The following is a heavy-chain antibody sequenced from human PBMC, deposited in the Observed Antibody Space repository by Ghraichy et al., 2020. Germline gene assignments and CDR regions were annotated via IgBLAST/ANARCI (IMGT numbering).Heavy chain of an antibody. CDR2: ISSSSSYI. CDR3: ARDQEGGSSGDY. J-gene: IGHJ4*02. D-gene: IGHD6-6*01. Sequence: GGSLRLSCAASGFTFSSYSMNWVRQAPGKGLEWVSSISSSSSYIYYADSVKGRFTISRDNAKNSLYLQMNSLRAEDTAVYYCARDQEGGSSGDYWGQGTLVTVSS. CDR1: GFTFSSYS. V-gene: IGHV3-21*01.